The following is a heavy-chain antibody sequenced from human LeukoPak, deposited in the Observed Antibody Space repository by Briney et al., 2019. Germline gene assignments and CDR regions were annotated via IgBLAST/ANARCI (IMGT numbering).Heavy chain of an antibody. CDR3: AKEDESYYYYYMDV. Sequence: GGSLRLSCAASGFPFSDYVMHWVRQAPGKGLEWVAVIRYDGNNKYYAASVKGRFTISRDNSKNMLYLQMNSLGTEDTAVYYCAKEDESYYYYYMDVWGKGTTVTISS. V-gene: IGHV3-30*02. J-gene: IGHJ6*03. CDR1: GFPFSDYV. CDR2: IRYDGNNK.